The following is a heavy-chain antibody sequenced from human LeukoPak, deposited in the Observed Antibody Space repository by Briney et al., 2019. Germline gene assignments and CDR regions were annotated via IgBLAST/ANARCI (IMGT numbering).Heavy chain of an antibody. CDR1: GFTFSSYD. CDR2: ISGSGGTT. Sequence: PGGSLRLSCAASGFTFSSYDMSWVRQAPGKGLEWVSAISGSGGTTYFADSVKGRFTISRDNSKNTVYMQMNSLRAEDTAVYYCAKSGPYYVDCWGQGTLVTVSS. V-gene: IGHV3-23*01. CDR3: AKSGPYYVDC. J-gene: IGHJ4*02.